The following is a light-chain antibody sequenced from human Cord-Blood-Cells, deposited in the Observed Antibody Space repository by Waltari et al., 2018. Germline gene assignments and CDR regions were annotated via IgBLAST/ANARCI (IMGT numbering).Light chain of an antibody. Sequence: DIQMTPSPSSLSASVGDRVTITCRASQSISSYLNWYQQKPGQAPNILIYSASSLQSWVPSRFSGSGAGTEFTLTSSSLQPEDFATYYGQQSYSTPRTFGQGTKLEIK. V-gene: IGKV1-39*01. CDR1: QSISSY. J-gene: IGKJ2*02. CDR3: QQSYSTPRT. CDR2: SAS.